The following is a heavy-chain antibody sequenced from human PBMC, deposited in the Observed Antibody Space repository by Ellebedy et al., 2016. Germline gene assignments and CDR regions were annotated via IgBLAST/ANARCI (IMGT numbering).Heavy chain of an antibody. CDR2: IYHTGST. CDR1: SDSISNYY. J-gene: IGHJ3*01. Sequence: SETLSLTCTVSSDSISNYYWSWIRQPPGKGLEWIGYIYHTGSTSYNPSLKSRVTISVDTSKNQFSLKLSSVTAADTAVYYCARQGVVGDAFDVWGQGTVVTVSS. CDR3: ARQGVVGDAFDV. D-gene: IGHD1-26*01. V-gene: IGHV4-59*01.